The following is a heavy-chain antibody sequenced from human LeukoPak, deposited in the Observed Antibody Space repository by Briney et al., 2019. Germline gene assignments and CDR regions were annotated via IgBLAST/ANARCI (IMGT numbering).Heavy chain of an antibody. Sequence: AGGSLRLSCAASGFTFSIYWMTWVRQAPGKGLEWVANIKQDGTNKYYVDSVKGRFTISRDNAKNSLYLQMNSLRAEDTAVYYCARAPYYFDYWGQGTLVTVSS. CDR2: IKQDGTNK. J-gene: IGHJ4*02. V-gene: IGHV3-7*01. CDR1: GFTFSIYW. CDR3: ARAPYYFDY.